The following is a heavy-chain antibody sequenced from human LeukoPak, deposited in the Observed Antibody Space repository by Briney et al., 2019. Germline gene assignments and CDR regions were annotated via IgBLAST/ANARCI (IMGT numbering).Heavy chain of an antibody. J-gene: IGHJ4*02. V-gene: IGHV4-38-2*02. Sequence: PSETLSLTCAVSGYSISSGYYWGWIRQPPGKGLEWIGSICHSGSTYYNPSLKSRVTISVDTSKNQFSLKLSSLTAADTAVYFCTREDPSWNYADSWGQGTLVTVSS. CDR1: GYSISSGYY. D-gene: IGHD1-1*01. CDR2: ICHSGST. CDR3: TREDPSWNYADS.